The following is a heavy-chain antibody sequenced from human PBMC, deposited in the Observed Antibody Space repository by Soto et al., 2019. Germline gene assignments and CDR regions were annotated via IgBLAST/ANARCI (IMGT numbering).Heavy chain of an antibody. CDR3: VRRGGFGDLPLDN. CDR1: GFIFSSYS. J-gene: IGHJ4*02. V-gene: IGHV3-30*09. CDR2: ISYDGTTK. D-gene: IGHD3-10*01. Sequence: QMQLVESGGGVVQPGRSLRLSCAGSGFIFSSYSMHWVRQAPGKGLGWVADISYDGTTKDYAAFVKGRFAISRDNSKNTLYLQMSSLRAEDTAMFYCVRRGGFGDLPLDNWGQGTLVTVSS.